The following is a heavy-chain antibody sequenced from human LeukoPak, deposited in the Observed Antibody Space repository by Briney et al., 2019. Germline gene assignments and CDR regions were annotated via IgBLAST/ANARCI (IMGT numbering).Heavy chain of an antibody. J-gene: IGHJ6*02. CDR1: GFTFSTYA. V-gene: IGHV3-23*01. Sequence: PGGSLRLSCAASGFTFSTYAMSWVRQAPGKRLEWVSVISGSGGSTYYADSVKGRFTISRDNSKNTLYLQMNSLRAEDTAVFYCAKEAFITTVRGVNYYYGMDVWGQGTTVAVSS. CDR2: ISGSGGST. D-gene: IGHD3-10*01. CDR3: AKEAFITTVRGVNYYYGMDV.